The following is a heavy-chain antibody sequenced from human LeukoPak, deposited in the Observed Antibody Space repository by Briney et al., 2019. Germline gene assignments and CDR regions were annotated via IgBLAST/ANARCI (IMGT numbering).Heavy chain of an antibody. CDR2: TSASSQTI. Sequence: GGSLRLSCAGSGLTFHSYTMNWVRQSPGRGLEWVAYTSASSQTIYYAPSVEGRFTISRDNAKRSLYLQMTSLRAEDTAVYYCVTNYYDSSGYYAFHIWGQGTLVTVSS. CDR1: GLTFHSYT. D-gene: IGHD3-22*01. V-gene: IGHV3-48*01. J-gene: IGHJ3*02. CDR3: VTNYYDSSGYYAFHI.